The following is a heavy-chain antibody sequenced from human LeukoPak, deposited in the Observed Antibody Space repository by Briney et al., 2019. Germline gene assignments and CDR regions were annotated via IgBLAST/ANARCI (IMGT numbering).Heavy chain of an antibody. CDR1: GGSISSYY. V-gene: IGHV4-59*01. CDR3: ARDQAHYDILTGYYNWFDP. Sequence: PSETLSLTCTVSGGSISSYYWSWIRQPPGKGLEWIGYIYYSGSTNYNPSLKSRVTISVDTSKNQFSLKLSSVTAADTAVYYCARDQAHYDILTGYYNWFDPWGQGTLVTVSS. CDR2: IYYSGST. J-gene: IGHJ5*02. D-gene: IGHD3-9*01.